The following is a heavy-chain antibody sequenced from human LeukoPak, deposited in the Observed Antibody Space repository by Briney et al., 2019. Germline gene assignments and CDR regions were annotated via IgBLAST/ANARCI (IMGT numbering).Heavy chain of an antibody. CDR2: IYTDGIT. Sequence: HSGGSLRLSCAASGFTVSSNYMSWVRRAPGKGLEWVSVIYTDGITYYADSAKGRFTIFRDIFKNTLNLQMNSLRAEDTAVYYCARTNVGNAMDVWGQGTTVTVSS. D-gene: IGHD2-15*01. CDR1: GFTVSSNY. V-gene: IGHV3-53*01. CDR3: ARTNVGNAMDV. J-gene: IGHJ6*02.